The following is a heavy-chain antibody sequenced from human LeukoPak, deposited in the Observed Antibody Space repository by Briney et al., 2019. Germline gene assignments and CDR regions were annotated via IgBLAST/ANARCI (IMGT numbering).Heavy chain of an antibody. V-gene: IGHV1-2*02. CDR3: ARAYSSGWYGSTDY. CDR2: IGPKSGGT. Sequence: ASVKVSCKASGYTFIDYYMHWVRQAPGQGLEWMGWIGPKSGGTSYAQKFQDRVAMIRDTSISTAYMELTRLRSDDTAVYYCARAYSSGWYGSTDYWGQGTLVTVSS. J-gene: IGHJ4*02. D-gene: IGHD6-19*01. CDR1: GYTFIDYY.